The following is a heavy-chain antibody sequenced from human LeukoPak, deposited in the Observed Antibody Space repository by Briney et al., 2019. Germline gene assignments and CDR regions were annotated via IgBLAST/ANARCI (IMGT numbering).Heavy chain of an antibody. D-gene: IGHD3-22*01. Sequence: GGSLRLSCAASGFTLSTYWMSWVRQAPGKGLEWVSAISGTGGSTYYADSVKGRFTISRDNAKNSLYLQMDSLRAEDTAVYYCAREPVVVSAFDIWGQGTMVTVSS. CDR1: GFTLSTYW. CDR2: ISGTGGST. V-gene: IGHV3-21*01. J-gene: IGHJ3*02. CDR3: AREPVVVSAFDI.